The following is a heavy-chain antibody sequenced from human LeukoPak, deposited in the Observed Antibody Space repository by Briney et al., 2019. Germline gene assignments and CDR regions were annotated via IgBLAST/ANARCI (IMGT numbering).Heavy chain of an antibody. CDR3: AKGVVSWFDP. J-gene: IGHJ5*02. CDR1: GFTFDDYA. CDR2: ISWNSGSI. Sequence: GGSLRLSCAASGFTFDDYAMHWVRQAPGKGLEWVSGISWNSGSIGYADSVKGRFTISRDNSKNTLYLQMNSLRAEDTAVYYCAKGVVSWFDPWGQGTLVTVSS. D-gene: IGHD2-15*01. V-gene: IGHV3-9*01.